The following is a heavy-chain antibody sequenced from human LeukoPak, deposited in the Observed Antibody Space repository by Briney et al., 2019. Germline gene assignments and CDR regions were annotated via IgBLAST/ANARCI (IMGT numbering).Heavy chain of an antibody. Sequence: GGSLRLSCAASGFTFTSYSVSWVRQAPGKGLEWVSFISGSTSYIYYADSVKGRFTISRDNAKNSVYLQMDSLRSEDTAVYYCARGAAAGKPHAFDFWGQGTMVTVSS. CDR3: ARGAAAGKPHAFDF. CDR2: ISGSTSYI. CDR1: GFTFTSYS. D-gene: IGHD6-13*01. V-gene: IGHV3-21*01. J-gene: IGHJ3*01.